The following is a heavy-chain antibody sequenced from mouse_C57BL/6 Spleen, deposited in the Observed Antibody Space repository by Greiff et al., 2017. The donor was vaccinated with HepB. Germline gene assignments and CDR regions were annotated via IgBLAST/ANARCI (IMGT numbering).Heavy chain of an antibody. D-gene: IGHD1-1*02. V-gene: IGHV1-53*01. J-gene: IGHJ2*01. CDR3: ARWPCGYSFDY. CDR2: INTSNGGT. CDR1: GYTFTRYW. Sequence: QVQLQQPGTELVKPGASVKLSCKASGYTFTRYWMHWVKQRPGQGLEWIGNINTSNGGTNYNEKFKSKATLTVDKSSSTAYMQLSSLTSEDSAVYYCARWPCGYSFDYWGQGTTVTVSS.